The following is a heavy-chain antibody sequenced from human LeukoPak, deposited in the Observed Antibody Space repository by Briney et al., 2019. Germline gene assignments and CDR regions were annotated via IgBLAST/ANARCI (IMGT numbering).Heavy chain of an antibody. V-gene: IGHV1-8*03. CDR3: ASRCSGGSCYSNWYFDL. D-gene: IGHD2-15*01. CDR2: MNPNSGNT. J-gene: IGHJ2*01. Sequence: ASVKVSCKASGYTFTSYDINWVRQATGQGLEWMGWMNPNSGNTGYAQKFQGRVTITRNTSISTAYMELSSLRSEDTAVYYCASRCSGGSCYSNWYFDLWGRGTLVTVSS. CDR1: GYTFTSYD.